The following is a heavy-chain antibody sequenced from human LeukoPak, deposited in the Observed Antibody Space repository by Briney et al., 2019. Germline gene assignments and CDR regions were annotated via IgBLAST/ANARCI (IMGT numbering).Heavy chain of an antibody. CDR3: ARRFVRNTYYDILTGRPYAFDI. V-gene: IGHV4-34*01. J-gene: IGHJ3*02. CDR1: GGSFSGYH. Sequence: TSETLSLTCAVYGGSFSGYHWSWIRQPPGKGLEWIGEINHSGSTNYNPSLKSRVTISVDTSKNQFSLKLSSVTAADTAVYYCARRFVRNTYYDILTGRPYAFDIWGQGTMVTVSS. CDR2: INHSGST. D-gene: IGHD3-9*01.